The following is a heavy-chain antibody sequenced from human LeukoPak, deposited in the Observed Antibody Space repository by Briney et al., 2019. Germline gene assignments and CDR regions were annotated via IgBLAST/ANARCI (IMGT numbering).Heavy chain of an antibody. CDR1: GYTFTGYY. CDR2: INPNSGGT. J-gene: IGHJ4*02. CDR3: ARAEFPTYYDFWSGYQAFDY. D-gene: IGHD3-3*01. V-gene: IGHV1-2*04. Sequence: ASVKVSCKASGYTFTGYYMHWVRQAPGQGLEWMGWINPNSGGTNYAQKFQGWVTMTRDMSISTAYMELSRLRSDDTAMYYCARAEFPTYYDFWSGYQAFDYWGQGTLVTVSS.